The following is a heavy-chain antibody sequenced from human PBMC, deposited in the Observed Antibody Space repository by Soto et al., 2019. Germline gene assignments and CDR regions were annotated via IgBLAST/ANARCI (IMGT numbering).Heavy chain of an antibody. D-gene: IGHD1-26*01. CDR1: GNLLSDLY. CDR3: TVGVGATLWFDP. V-gene: IGHV1-24*01. Sequence: QVQLVQSGAEVKKPGASVKVSCQVSGNLLSDLYMHWVRQAPGKGLEWMGGFDPEDGKTIYAQKFQGRGTMTEDTSTDTVYMDLSRLRSDDTAVYYCTVGVGATLWFDPWGQGTLVTVSS. J-gene: IGHJ5*02. CDR2: FDPEDGKT.